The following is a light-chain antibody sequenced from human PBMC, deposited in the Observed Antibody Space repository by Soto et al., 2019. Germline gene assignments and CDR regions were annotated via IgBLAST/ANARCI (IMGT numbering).Light chain of an antibody. J-gene: IGKJ5*01. CDR3: QQYKNWPL. CDR2: GAS. V-gene: IGKV3-15*01. Sequence: EIVMTQSPGTLSLSPGATATLFCRASQSLSSKLAWYLGKPGQAPRLLLYGASTRATGIPVRFSGSGFGTEFTLTISSLQSEDFAVYYCQQYKNWPLFGQGTRLEIK. CDR1: QSLSSK.